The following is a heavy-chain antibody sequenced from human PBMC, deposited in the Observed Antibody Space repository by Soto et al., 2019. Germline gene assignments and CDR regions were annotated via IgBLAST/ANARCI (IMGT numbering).Heavy chain of an antibody. D-gene: IGHD3-22*01. Sequence: PSETLSLTCAVYGGSFSGHSWTWIRQSPGKGLEWIGDINHSGRVNYSPSLKSRVTISLDTSKNQFSLTPSAVTAADTAMYYCSTRAYDTNGYYRFDPSGQGTLVTVSS. J-gene: IGHJ5*01. CDR1: GGSFSGHS. CDR2: INHSGRV. V-gene: IGHV4-34*01. CDR3: STRAYDTNGYYRFDP.